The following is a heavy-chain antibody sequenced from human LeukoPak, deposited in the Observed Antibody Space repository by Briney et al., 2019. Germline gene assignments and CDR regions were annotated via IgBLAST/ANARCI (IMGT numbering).Heavy chain of an antibody. V-gene: IGHV4-59*08. Sequence: ASETLSLTCTVSGDSISGNYWTWIRQPPGKGLGWIGYIYYRGSTNYNPSLKSRVTISVDTSKNQFSLKLSSVTAADTAVYYCARRGSPQLYFDYWGQGTLVTVSS. J-gene: IGHJ4*02. CDR2: IYYRGST. CDR1: GDSISGNY. D-gene: IGHD2-2*01. CDR3: ARRGSPQLYFDY.